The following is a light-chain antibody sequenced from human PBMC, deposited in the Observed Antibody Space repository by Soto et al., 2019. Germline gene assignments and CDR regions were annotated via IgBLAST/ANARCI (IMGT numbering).Light chain of an antibody. Sequence: QSVLTQPPSASGTPGQRVTISCSGSSSNIGSNTVNWYQHLSGTAPRLLIYSNSQRPSGVPDRFSGSKSGTSAALAISGLQSEDEADYYCGSWGDSLNSFFVFGTGTKLTVL. CDR2: SNS. J-gene: IGLJ1*01. CDR3: GSWGDSLNSFFV. CDR1: SSNIGSNT. V-gene: IGLV1-44*01.